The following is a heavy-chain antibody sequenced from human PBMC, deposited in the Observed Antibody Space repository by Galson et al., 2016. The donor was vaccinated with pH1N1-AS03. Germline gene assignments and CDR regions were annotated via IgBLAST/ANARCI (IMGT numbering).Heavy chain of an antibody. CDR2: IYHTGRT. CDR1: GFSISSGYH. CDR3: ARIRGAEGYSYYYYYTDA. Sequence: ETLSLTCSVSGFSISSGYHWGWIRQAPGKGLEWIGNIYHTGRTHYDPSLTSRVTMSVDTSKDQFSLTLSSVTAADTAVYFCARIRGAEGYSYYYYYTDAWGKGTTVTVSS. V-gene: IGHV4-38-2*01. J-gene: IGHJ6*03. D-gene: IGHD3-10*01.